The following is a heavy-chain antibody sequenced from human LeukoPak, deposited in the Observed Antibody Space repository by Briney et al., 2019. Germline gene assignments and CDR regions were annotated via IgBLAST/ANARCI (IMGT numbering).Heavy chain of an antibody. J-gene: IGHJ5*02. CDR1: GGSISSRTYY. CDR3: XXGXXXXXXDX. CDR2: IYYSGST. V-gene: IGHV4-39*01. Sequence: ASETLSLTCTVSGGSISSRTYYWGWIRQPPGKGLEWIGSIYYSGSTYYNPSLKSRVTISVDTSKNRLSRKLSSVTAADTAVYXXXXGXXXXXXDXWGQGTLVTXX. D-gene: IGHD1-26*01.